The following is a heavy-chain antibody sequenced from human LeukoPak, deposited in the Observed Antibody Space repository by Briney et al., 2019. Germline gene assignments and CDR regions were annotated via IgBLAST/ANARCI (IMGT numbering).Heavy chain of an antibody. CDR2: IYYSGST. CDR3: ARAEAVPDSYFDY. V-gene: IGHV4-39*07. CDR1: GGSISSSSYY. Sequence: PSETLSLTCTVSGGSISSSSYYWGWIRQPPGKGLEWIGSIYYSGSTNYNPSLKSRVTMSVNTSKNQFSLRLSSVTAADTAVYYCARAEAVPDSYFDYWGQGTLVTVSS. J-gene: IGHJ4*02. D-gene: IGHD6-19*01.